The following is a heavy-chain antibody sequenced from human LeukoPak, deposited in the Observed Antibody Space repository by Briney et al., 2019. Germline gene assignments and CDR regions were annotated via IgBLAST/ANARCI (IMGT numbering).Heavy chain of an antibody. Sequence: GGSLRLSCAASGFTFSDYAMSWVRQAPGEGLEWVSTFSGSGGYIYYADSVKGRFTISRDNSKNTLYLQMNSLRAGDTAVYYCAKNLGYQLLCVWPPYFDYWGQGTLVTVSS. CDR2: FSGSGGYI. V-gene: IGHV3-23*01. J-gene: IGHJ4*02. D-gene: IGHD2-2*01. CDR1: GFTFSDYA. CDR3: AKNLGYQLLCVWPPYFDY.